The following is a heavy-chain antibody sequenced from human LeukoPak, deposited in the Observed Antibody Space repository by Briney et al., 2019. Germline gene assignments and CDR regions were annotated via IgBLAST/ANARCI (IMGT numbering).Heavy chain of an antibody. Sequence: GRSLRLSCAASGFTFSSYGMHWVRQAPGKGLEWVAVISYDGSNKYYADSVKGRFTISRDNSKNTLYLQMNSLRTEDTAVYYCAKDGGNSFYYYYYMDVWGKGTTVTVSS. CDR3: AKDGGNSFYYYYYMDV. CDR2: ISYDGSNK. D-gene: IGHD3-16*01. CDR1: GFTFSSYG. V-gene: IGHV3-30*18. J-gene: IGHJ6*03.